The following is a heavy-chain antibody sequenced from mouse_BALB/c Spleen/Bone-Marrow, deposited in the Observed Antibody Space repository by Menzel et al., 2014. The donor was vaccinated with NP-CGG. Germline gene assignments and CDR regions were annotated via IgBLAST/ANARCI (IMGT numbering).Heavy chain of an antibody. CDR1: GFTFSSFA. J-gene: IGHJ2*01. CDR2: ISSGSSTI. V-gene: IGHV5-17*02. D-gene: IGHD1-1*01. Sequence: EVMLVESGGGLVQPGGSRKLSCAASGFTFSSFAMHWVRRAPEKGLEWVTYISSGSSTIYYADTVMGRFTISRDNPKNTLSLQMTSLRSVDTAMYYCARSGSSSGYFDYWGQGTTLTVSS. CDR3: ARSGSSSGYFDY.